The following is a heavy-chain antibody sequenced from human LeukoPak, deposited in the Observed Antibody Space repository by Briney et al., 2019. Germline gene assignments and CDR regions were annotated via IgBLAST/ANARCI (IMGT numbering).Heavy chain of an antibody. J-gene: IGHJ3*02. V-gene: IGHV4-59*01. CDR3: ARDADDAFDI. CDR1: GGSISSYY. Sequence: SETLSLTCTVSGGSISSYYWSWIRQPPGKGLEWIGYIYYSGSTNYNPSLKSRVTISVDTSKNQFSLELSSVTAADTAVYYCARDADDAFDIWGQGTMVTVSS. CDR2: IYYSGST.